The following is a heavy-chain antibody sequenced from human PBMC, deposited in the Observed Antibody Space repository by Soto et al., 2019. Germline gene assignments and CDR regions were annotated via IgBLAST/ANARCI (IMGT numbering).Heavy chain of an antibody. J-gene: IGHJ6*02. Sequence: SETLCLTRTVSCGSIISGGYYWSWIRQHPGKGLEWIGYIYYSVSTYYNPSLKSRVTISVDTSKNQFSLKLSSVAAADTAVYYCARDRAYGSGSLYGMDVWGQGTTVTVSS. CDR3: ARDRAYGSGSLYGMDV. V-gene: IGHV4-31*03. CDR1: CGSIISGGYY. CDR2: IYYSVST. D-gene: IGHD3-10*01.